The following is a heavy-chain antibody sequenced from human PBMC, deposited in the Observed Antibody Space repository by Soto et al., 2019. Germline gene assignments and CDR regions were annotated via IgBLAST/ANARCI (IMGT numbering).Heavy chain of an antibody. V-gene: IGHV4-31*03. CDR3: ARDLGYCSSTSCYASRWFDP. CDR1: GGSISSGGYY. J-gene: IGHJ5*02. D-gene: IGHD2-2*01. CDR2: IYYSGST. Sequence: QVQLQESGPGLVKPSQTLSLTCTVSGGSISSGGYYWSWIRQHPGKGLEWIGYIYYSGSTYYNPSLKSRVTISVDTSKNQLSLKLSSVTAADTAVYYCARDLGYCSSTSCYASRWFDPWGQGTLVTVSS.